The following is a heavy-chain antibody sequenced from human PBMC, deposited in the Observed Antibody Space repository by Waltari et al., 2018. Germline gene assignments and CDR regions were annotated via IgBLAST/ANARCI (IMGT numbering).Heavy chain of an antibody. D-gene: IGHD3-10*01. CDR1: GFLFSTYW. V-gene: IGHV3-7*01. Sequence: EVQLVESGGGLVQPGGSLRLSCAASGFLFSTYWMSWFRQATGKGLEWVANIKQDGSEKYYVDSVKGRFTISRDNARNSLYLQMNSLRAEDTAVYYCVRRVVQEVTRDDPYYHYYYYMDVWGKGTTVTVSS. CDR3: VRRVVQEVTRDDPYYHYYYYMDV. CDR2: IKQDGSEK. J-gene: IGHJ6*03.